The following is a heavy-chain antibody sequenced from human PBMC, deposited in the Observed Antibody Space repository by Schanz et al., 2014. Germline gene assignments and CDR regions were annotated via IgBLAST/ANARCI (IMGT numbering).Heavy chain of an antibody. CDR2: TSNDGSFT. J-gene: IGHJ4*02. V-gene: IGHV3-9*01. Sequence: EVQLVESGGGLVQPGRSLRLSCAASGFIFEDYAMYWVRQAPGKGLEWVSRTSNDGSFTTFADSVKGRFTISRDNAKNTLYLQMNSLRAEDTAVYYCVRDTDYHFDYWGQGTLVTVSS. CDR1: GFIFEDYA. D-gene: IGHD4-17*01. CDR3: VRDTDYHFDY.